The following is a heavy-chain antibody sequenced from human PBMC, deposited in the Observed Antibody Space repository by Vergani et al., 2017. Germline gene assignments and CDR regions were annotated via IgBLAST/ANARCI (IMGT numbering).Heavy chain of an antibody. D-gene: IGHD6-19*01. V-gene: IGHV1-18*01. CDR1: GYTFTSYG. Sequence: QVQLVQSGAEVKKPGASVKVSCKASGYTFTSYGISWVRQAPGQGLEWMGWISAYNGNTNYAQKLQGRVTITRDTSASTAYMELSSLRSEDTAVYYCARFPGYSSGWYGGYXFDYWGQGTLVTVSS. J-gene: IGHJ4*02. CDR3: ARFPGYSSGWYGGYXFDY. CDR2: ISAYNGNT.